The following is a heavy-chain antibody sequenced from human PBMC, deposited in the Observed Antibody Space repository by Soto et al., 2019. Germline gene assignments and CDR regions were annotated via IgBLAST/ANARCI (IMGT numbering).Heavy chain of an antibody. V-gene: IGHV3-13*05. CDR3: ATLLVVAAPGGWFDP. D-gene: IGHD2-15*01. J-gene: IGHJ5*02. CDR2: LGAADDP. Sequence: GGSLRLSCAASGFSFSGYDFHWVRQVPGEGLEWVSALGAADDPYYLASVKGRFSVSRDNAQKSLYLQMNNLRVEDTAVYYCATLLVVAAPGGWFDPWGRGTPVTVSS. CDR1: GFSFSGYD.